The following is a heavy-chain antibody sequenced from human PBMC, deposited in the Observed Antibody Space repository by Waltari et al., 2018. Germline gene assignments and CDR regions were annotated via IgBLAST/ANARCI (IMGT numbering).Heavy chain of an antibody. CDR2: IIPIFCTA. Sequence: QLQLQESGPGLVKPSETLSLTCTVSGGSISSSSYYWGWIRQPPGKGLEWMGGIIPIFCTANYAQKFQGRVTITADESTSTAYMELSSLRSEDTAVYYCARETVGATEGGFDYWGQGTLVTVSS. CDR1: GGSISSSS. CDR3: ARETVGATEGGFDY. J-gene: IGHJ4*02. D-gene: IGHD1-26*01. V-gene: IGHV1-69*01.